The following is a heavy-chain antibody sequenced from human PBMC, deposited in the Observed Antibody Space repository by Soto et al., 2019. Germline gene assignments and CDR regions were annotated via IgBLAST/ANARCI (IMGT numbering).Heavy chain of an antibody. CDR1: GYTFTSYY. J-gene: IGHJ6*02. CDR3: ARRVGYCSGGSCPDYYYGMDV. Sequence: ASVKVSCKASGYTFTSYYMHWVRQAPGQGLEWMGIINPSGGSTSYAQKFQGRVTMTRDTSTSTVYMELSSLRSEDTAVYYCARRVGYCSGGSCPDYYYGMDVWGQGTTVTVSS. D-gene: IGHD2-15*01. V-gene: IGHV1-46*01. CDR2: INPSGGST.